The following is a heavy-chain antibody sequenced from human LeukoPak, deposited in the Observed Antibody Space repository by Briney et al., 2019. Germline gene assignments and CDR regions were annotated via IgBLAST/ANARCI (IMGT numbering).Heavy chain of an antibody. CDR1: GFPFVDYA. D-gene: IGHD2-21*02. Sequence: GRSLRLSCTASGFPFVDYAINWVRQAPGKGLEWVGFIRSKRFGETIEYAASVKGRFTISRDDSISTAYLQTNSLKTEDTAVYYCTRSIVVVTYYLDYWGQGTLVTVSS. V-gene: IGHV3-49*04. CDR3: TRSIVVVTYYLDY. CDR2: IRSKRFGETI. J-gene: IGHJ4*02.